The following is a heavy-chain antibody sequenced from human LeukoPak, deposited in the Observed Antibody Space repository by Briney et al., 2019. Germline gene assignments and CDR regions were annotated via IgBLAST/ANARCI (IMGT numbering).Heavy chain of an antibody. CDR2: MNPNSGNT. V-gene: IGHV1-8*01. J-gene: IGHJ5*02. CDR3: ARGRRSSSWPYNWFDP. CDR1: GYTFTSYD. Sequence: ASVKVSCKASGYTFTSYDINWVRQATGQGLEWMGWMNPNSGNTGYAQKFQGRVTMTRNTSISTAYMELSSLRPEDTAVYYCARGRRSSSWPYNWFDPWGQGTLVTVSS. D-gene: IGHD6-13*01.